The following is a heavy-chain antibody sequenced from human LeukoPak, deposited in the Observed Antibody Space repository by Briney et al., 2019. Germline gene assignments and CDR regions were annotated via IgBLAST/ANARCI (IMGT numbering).Heavy chain of an antibody. CDR3: ATGSGVLPPTTYLDQ. Sequence: GSLRLSCEASGFTFNNYAMSWVRQAPGQGLEWVSAVSGDGGRTYYADSVKGRFTISRENWKSTLSLQMNSLRVEDTAVYFCATGSGVLPPTTYLDQWGQGTRVTVSS. V-gene: IGHV3-23*01. D-gene: IGHD3-16*01. CDR1: GFTFNNYA. J-gene: IGHJ4*02. CDR2: VSGDGGRT.